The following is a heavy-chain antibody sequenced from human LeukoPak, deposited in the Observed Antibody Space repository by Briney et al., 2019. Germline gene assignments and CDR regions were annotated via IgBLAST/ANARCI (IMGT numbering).Heavy chain of an antibody. CDR2: ISASGGST. J-gene: IGHJ4*02. V-gene: IGHV3-23*01. CDR1: GFTFSSYA. CDR3: AKDWYYYDSSGYSDY. D-gene: IGHD3-22*01. Sequence: GGSLRLSCAASGFTFSSYAMTWVRQAPGKGLQWVSGISASGGSTYYADSVRGRFTISRDNSKNTLYLQMNSLRAEDTAVYYCAKDWYYYDSSGYSDYWGQRTLVTVSS.